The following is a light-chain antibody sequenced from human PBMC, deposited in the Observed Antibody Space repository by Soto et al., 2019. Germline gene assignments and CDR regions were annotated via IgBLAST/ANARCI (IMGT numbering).Light chain of an antibody. CDR2: YDD. CDR3: ATWDDSLKGPV. V-gene: IGLV1-36*01. Sequence: QSVLTQPPSVSGAPRQRVTISCSGSNSNIGNNAVNWYQQLPGKAPKLLIYYDDLLPSGVSDRFSGSKSGTSASLAISGLQSEDEAGYYCATWDDSLKGPVFGGGTQLTVL. CDR1: NSNIGNNA. J-gene: IGLJ3*02.